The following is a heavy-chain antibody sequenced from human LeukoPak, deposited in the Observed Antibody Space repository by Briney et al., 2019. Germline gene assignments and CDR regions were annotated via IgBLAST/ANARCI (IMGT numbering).Heavy chain of an antibody. J-gene: IGHJ4*02. CDR1: GFTFSSYW. Sequence: GGTLRLSCAASGFTFSSYWMSWVRQSPGPGLEWLANIKEDGSDKYYVDSVKGRFTISRDNAKNSLYLQMNNLRVEDTAVYYCAGAGYTSGYDYWGQGTLVTVSS. CDR2: IKEDGSDK. D-gene: IGHD6-19*01. V-gene: IGHV3-7*01. CDR3: AGAGYTSGYDY.